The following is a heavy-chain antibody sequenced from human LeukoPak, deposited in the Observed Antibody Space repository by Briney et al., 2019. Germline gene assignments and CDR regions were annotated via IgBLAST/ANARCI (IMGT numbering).Heavy chain of an antibody. J-gene: IGHJ4*02. Sequence: PGGSLRLSCAASGFNFSIYSMNWVRQAPGKGLEWVSYITRSSTTIYYADSVKGRFTISRDNAKNSLYLQMNSLRAEDTALYYCAKGQNGDYYGDYYFDYWGQGTLVTVSS. V-gene: IGHV3-48*04. CDR1: GFNFSIYS. CDR3: AKGQNGDYYGDYYFDY. D-gene: IGHD4-17*01. CDR2: ITRSSTTI.